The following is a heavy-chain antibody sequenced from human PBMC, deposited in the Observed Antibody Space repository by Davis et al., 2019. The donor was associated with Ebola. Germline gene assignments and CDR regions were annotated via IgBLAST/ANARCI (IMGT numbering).Heavy chain of an antibody. CDR3: TTDPYYDFWSGYSHDY. V-gene: IGHV3-15*07. CDR2: IKSKTDGGTT. Sequence: GESLKISCAASGFTFSNAWMNWVRQAPGKVLEWVGRIKSKTDGGTTDYAAPVKGRFTISSDDSKNTLYLQMNSLKTEYTAVYYCTTDPYYDFWSGYSHDYWGQGTLVTVSS. CDR1: GFTFSNAW. J-gene: IGHJ4*02. D-gene: IGHD3-3*01.